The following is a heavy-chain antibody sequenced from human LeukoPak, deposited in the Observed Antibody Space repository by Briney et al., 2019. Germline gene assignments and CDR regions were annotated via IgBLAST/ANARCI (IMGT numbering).Heavy chain of an antibody. CDR2: IYYSGST. CDR1: GGSISSGGYY. V-gene: IGHV4-31*03. CDR3: ARAHYGDYWYFDL. J-gene: IGHJ2*01. Sequence: SEALSLTCTVSGGSISSGGYYWSWIRQHPGKGLEWIGYIYYSGSTYYNPSLKSRVTISVDTSKNQFSLKLSSVTAADTAVYYCARAHYGDYWYFDLWGRGTLVTVSS. D-gene: IGHD4-17*01.